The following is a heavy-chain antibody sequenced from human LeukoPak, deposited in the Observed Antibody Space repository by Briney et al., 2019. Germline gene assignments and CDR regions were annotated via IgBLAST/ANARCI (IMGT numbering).Heavy chain of an antibody. V-gene: IGHV1-24*01. Sequence: ASVKVSCKLSGYTGIELSMHWVRQVPGKGLEWMGGFDPEDGETKYAQKFQGRVTMTEDTSTDTAYMELSRLTSEDTAVYYCATHTIFGVVTYASLIWGRGTLVTVSS. D-gene: IGHD3-3*01. CDR3: ATHTIFGVVTYASLI. J-gene: IGHJ3*02. CDR1: GYTGIELS. CDR2: FDPEDGET.